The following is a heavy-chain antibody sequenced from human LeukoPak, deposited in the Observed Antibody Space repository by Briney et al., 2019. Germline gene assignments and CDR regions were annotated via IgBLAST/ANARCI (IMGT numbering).Heavy chain of an antibody. CDR3: VRDAQRGFDYSNSLRY. D-gene: IGHD4-11*01. CDR1: GFTFSSYA. CDR2: IWSDGTNS. Sequence: GRSLRLSCAASGFTFSSYAMHWVRQAPGKGLEWVAVIWSDGTNSFYAGSVKGRFTISRDNSQRTLFLQMNSLRVEDTAMYYCVRDAQRGFDYSNSLRYWGHGTLVTVSS. V-gene: IGHV3-30*07. J-gene: IGHJ4*01.